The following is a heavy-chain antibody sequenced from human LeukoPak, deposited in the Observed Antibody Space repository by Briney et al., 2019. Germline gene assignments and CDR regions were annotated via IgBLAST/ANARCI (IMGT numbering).Heavy chain of an antibody. CDR1: GGSISSGSYY. CDR2: IYTSGST. J-gene: IGHJ4*02. Sequence: SQTLSLTCTVSGGSISSGSYYWSWIRQPAGKGLEWIGRIYTSGSTNYNPSLKSRVTISVDTSKNQFSLKLSSVTAADTAVYYCARGGGGWYGYYFDYWGQGTLVTVSS. CDR3: ARGGGGWYGYYFDY. V-gene: IGHV4-61*02. D-gene: IGHD6-19*01.